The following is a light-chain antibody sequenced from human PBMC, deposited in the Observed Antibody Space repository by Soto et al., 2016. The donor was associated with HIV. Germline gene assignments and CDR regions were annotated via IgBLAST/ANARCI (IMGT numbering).Light chain of an antibody. CDR1: NIGIKS. CDR3: QVWDTNSDHDVV. V-gene: IGLV3-21*03. Sequence: SYELTQPPSVSVAPGKTATITCGGNNIGIKSVHWYQQEPGQAPVLVVYDDSDRPSGIPERFSGSNSGNTATLTISRVEAGDEADYYCQVWDTNSDHDVVFGGGTKLTVL. J-gene: IGLJ2*01. CDR2: DDS.